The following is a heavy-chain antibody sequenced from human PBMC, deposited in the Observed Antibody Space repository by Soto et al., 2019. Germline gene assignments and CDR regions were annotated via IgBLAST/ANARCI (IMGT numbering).Heavy chain of an antibody. CDR2: IYPVDSDT. D-gene: IGHD3-10*01. CDR1: GYSFSSYW. CDR3: ARFLLGEVRGEFDP. Sequence: PVDALKISCKVSGYSFSSYWIGWVRQMPGKGLEWMGIIYPVDSDTRYSPSFQGQVNISADKSISTAYLQWSSLKASETAMFYCARFLLGEVRGEFDPWGQGTLVTVSS. V-gene: IGHV5-51*01. J-gene: IGHJ5*02.